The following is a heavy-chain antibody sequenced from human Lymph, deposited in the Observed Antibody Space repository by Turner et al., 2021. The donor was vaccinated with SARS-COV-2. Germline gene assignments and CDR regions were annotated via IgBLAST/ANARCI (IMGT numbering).Heavy chain of an antibody. Sequence: EVQVAESGGGLVQRGGPLRRSCAASGITVSSNYMNWVRQAPGKWLWWVSVIYSGGSTFYADSVKGRFTISRDNFKNTLYLQMHSLRAEDTAVYYCARDFREGAFDIWGQGTMVTISS. CDR3: ARDFREGAFDI. J-gene: IGHJ3*02. D-gene: IGHD3-10*01. V-gene: IGHV3-66*01. CDR2: IYSGGST. CDR1: GITVSSNY.